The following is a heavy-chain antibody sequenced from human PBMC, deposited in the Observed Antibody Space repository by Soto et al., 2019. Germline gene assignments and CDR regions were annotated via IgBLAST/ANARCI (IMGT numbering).Heavy chain of an antibody. CDR1: GVTLSSYA. CDR3: AKVNTIFGMEYYYYGMDV. D-gene: IGHD3-3*01. V-gene: IGHV3-23*01. J-gene: IGHJ6*02. CDR2: LSGSGGNT. Sequence: GGSLRLSCSASGVTLSSYAMSWVRQAPGKGLEWVSTLSGSGGNTYYADSVRGLFTISRDNSKNTLYLQMNSLRAEDTAVYYCAKVNTIFGMEYYYYGMDVWGQGTTVTVSS.